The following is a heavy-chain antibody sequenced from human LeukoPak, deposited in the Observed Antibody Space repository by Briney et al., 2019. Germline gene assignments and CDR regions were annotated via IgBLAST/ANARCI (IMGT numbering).Heavy chain of an antibody. CDR1: GFIFSSYG. Sequence: PGGSLRLSCAASGFIFSSYGMHWFRQVPGKGLMWVSRITTDETTTYADSVRGRFSISRDNAKNTVYLQMNSLRVEDTAVYYCAKDWFATTDYWGQGILVTVSS. V-gene: IGHV3-74*01. CDR3: AKDWFATTDY. J-gene: IGHJ4*02. D-gene: IGHD1/OR15-1a*01. CDR2: ITTDETT.